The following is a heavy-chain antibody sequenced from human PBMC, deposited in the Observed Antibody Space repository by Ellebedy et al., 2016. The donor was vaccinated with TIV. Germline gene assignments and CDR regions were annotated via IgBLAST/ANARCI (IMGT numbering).Heavy chain of an antibody. V-gene: IGHV1-2*02. D-gene: IGHD3-9*01. CDR1: GYTFTGYY. J-gene: IGHJ6*02. Sequence: ASVKVSCKASGYTFTGYYIHWVRQSPGQGPEGMGWLNPNRDDTKYAAKFQGRVTMTSDTSTSTANMGLSGLTSDDTAVYYCARGIYDVLTEGYYYGMDVWGQGTTVTVSS. CDR2: LNPNRDDT. CDR3: ARGIYDVLTEGYYYGMDV.